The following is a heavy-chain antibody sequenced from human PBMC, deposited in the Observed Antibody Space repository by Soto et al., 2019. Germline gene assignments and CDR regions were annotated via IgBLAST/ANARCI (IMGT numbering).Heavy chain of an antibody. CDR3: ARGTYYYDSSGYYLGY. D-gene: IGHD3-22*01. V-gene: IGHV1-69*01. CDR2: IIPIFGTA. J-gene: IGHJ4*02. Sequence: QVQLVQSGAEVKKPGSSVKVSCKASGGTFSSYAISWVRQAPGQGLEWMGGIIPIFGTANYAQKFQGRVTITADESTSTAYIELSSLRSEDTAVYYCARGTYYYDSSGYYLGYWGQGALVTVSS. CDR1: GGTFSSYA.